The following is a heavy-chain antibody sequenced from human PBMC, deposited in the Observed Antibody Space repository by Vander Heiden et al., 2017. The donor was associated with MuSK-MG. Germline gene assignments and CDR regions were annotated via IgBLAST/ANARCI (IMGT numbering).Heavy chain of an antibody. V-gene: IGHV4-39*01. CDR3: ARHSWGLYPFDY. Sequence: QLQLQESGPGLVTPSETLSLTCTVSGDSIISSTYYWGWVRQPPGKGLEWIGSIYYSGSTYYNPSLKSRVTISVDTSKNQFSLKLSSVTAADTAVYFCARHSWGLYPFDYWGQGTLVTVSS. CDR2: IYYSGST. D-gene: IGHD7-27*01. J-gene: IGHJ4*02. CDR1: GDSIISSTYY.